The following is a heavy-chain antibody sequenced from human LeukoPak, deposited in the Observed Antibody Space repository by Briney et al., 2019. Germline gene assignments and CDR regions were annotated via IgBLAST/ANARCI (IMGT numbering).Heavy chain of an antibody. J-gene: IGHJ5*02. Sequence: SETLSLTCTVSGGSISSSSYYWGWIRQPPGKGLEWIGSIYYSGSTYYNPSLKSRVTISVDTSKNQFSLKLSSVTAADTAVYYCAKDPHRLYCSSTSCSGGWFDPWGQGTLVTVSS. D-gene: IGHD2-2*01. CDR2: IYYSGST. CDR1: GGSISSSSYY. CDR3: AKDPHRLYCSSTSCSGGWFDP. V-gene: IGHV4-39*07.